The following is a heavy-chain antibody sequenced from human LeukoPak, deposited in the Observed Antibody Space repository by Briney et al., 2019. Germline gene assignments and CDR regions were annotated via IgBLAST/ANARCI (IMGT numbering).Heavy chain of an antibody. CDR2: ISAYNGNT. CDR3: ARDIPYTYYDILTGYPTLDY. V-gene: IGHV1-18*01. CDR1: GYTFTNYG. D-gene: IGHD3-9*01. J-gene: IGHJ4*02. Sequence: ASVKVSCKASGYTFTNYGVSWVRQAPGQGLEWMGWISAYNGNTNYAQKLQGRVTMTTDTSTSTAYMELRSLRSDDTAVYYCARDIPYTYYDILTGYPTLDYWGQGTLVTVSS.